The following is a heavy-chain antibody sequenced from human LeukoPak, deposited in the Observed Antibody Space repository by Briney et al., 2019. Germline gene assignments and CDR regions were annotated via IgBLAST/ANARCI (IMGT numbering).Heavy chain of an antibody. D-gene: IGHD2-2*01. CDR2: ISSSSSYV. Sequence: PGGSLRLSCAASGFTFSAYSMNWVRQAPGKGLEWVSSISSSSSYVYYADSVKGRFTISRDNAKNSLYLQMNSLRAEDTAVYYCARPSNRYCSSTSCYGMDVWGQGTTVTVSS. CDR3: ARPSNRYCSSTSCYGMDV. CDR1: GFTFSAYS. J-gene: IGHJ6*02. V-gene: IGHV3-21*01.